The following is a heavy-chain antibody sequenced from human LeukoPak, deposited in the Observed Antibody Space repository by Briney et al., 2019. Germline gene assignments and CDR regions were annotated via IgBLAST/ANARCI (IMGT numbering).Heavy chain of an antibody. CDR3: TSDASTSWRSDY. CDR1: GFTFSSYS. D-gene: IGHD5/OR15-5a*01. V-gene: IGHV3-21*01. CDR2: ISSGSSYI. J-gene: IGHJ4*02. Sequence: GGSLRLSCAASGFTFSSYSMNWVRQAPGKGLEWVSSISSGSSYIYYADSGKGRFTISRDNAKNSPFLQMNSLRAEDTAVYYCTSDASTSWRSDYWGQGTLVTVSS.